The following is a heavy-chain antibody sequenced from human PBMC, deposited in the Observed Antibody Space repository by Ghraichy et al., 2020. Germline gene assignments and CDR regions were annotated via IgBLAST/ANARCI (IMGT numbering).Heavy chain of an antibody. Sequence: GGSLRLSCAASGFTFSSYAMSWVRQAPGKGLEWVSAISGSGGSTYYADSVKGRFTISRDNSKNTLYLQMNSLRAEDTAVYYCAKARYSSGWCIIQGGSSSVRGYFDYWGQGCLVTVPS. CDR1: GFTFSSYA. D-gene: IGHD6-19*01. J-gene: IGHJ4*02. CDR3: AKARYSSGWCIIQGGSSSVRGYFDY. V-gene: IGHV3-23*01. CDR2: ISGSGGST.